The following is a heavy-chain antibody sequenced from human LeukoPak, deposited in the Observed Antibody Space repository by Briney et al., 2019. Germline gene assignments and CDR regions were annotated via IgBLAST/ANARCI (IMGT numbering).Heavy chain of an antibody. V-gene: IGHV3-30*02. CDR1: GFTFSSYG. Sequence: GGSLRLSCAASGFTFSSYGMHWVRQAPGKGLEWVTFIHNYETTEYYADSVKGRFTISRDNSKNTVYLQMNSLRVEDAAVYYCAKDDPTGRYLWGQGTLVTVSS. CDR2: IHNYETTE. CDR3: AKDDPTGRYL. D-gene: IGHD1-26*01. J-gene: IGHJ4*02.